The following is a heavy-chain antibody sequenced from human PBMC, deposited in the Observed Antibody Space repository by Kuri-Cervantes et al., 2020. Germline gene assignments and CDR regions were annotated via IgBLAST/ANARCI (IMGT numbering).Heavy chain of an antibody. CDR2: ISSSGSTI. D-gene: IGHD6-13*01. CDR1: GFTFSSYA. CDR3: ARDQGDEGSTTYYYYGMDV. V-gene: IGHV3-48*04. J-gene: IGHJ6*02. Sequence: GGSLRLSCAASGFTFSSYAMHWVRQAPGKGLEWVSYISSSGSTIYYADSVKGRFTISRDNAKNSLYLQMNSLRAEDTAVYYCARDQGDEGSTTYYYYGMDVWGQGTTVTVSS.